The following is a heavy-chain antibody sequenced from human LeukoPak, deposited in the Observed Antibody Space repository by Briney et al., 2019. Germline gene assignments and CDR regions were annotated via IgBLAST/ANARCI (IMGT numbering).Heavy chain of an antibody. CDR2: INHSGST. D-gene: IGHD3-22*01. Sequence: SETLSLTCAVYGGSFSACYWSWIRQPPGKGLEWIGEINHSGSTNYNPSLKSRVTISVDTSKDQFSLKLSSVTAADTAVYYCARATSITVIVVAKYYFDYWGQGALVTVSS. J-gene: IGHJ4*02. CDR3: ARATSITVIVVAKYYFDY. V-gene: IGHV4-34*01. CDR1: GGSFSACY.